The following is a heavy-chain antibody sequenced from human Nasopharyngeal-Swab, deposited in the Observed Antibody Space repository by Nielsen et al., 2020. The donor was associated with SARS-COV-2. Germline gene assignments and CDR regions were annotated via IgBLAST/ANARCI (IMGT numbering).Heavy chain of an antibody. D-gene: IGHD4-17*01. Sequence: GGSLRLSCAASGFTSSSYAMSWVRQAPGKGLEWVSAISGSGGSTYYADSVKGRFTISRDNSKNTLYLQMNSLRAEDTAVYYCARDMWYGDGGMDVWGQGTTVTVSS. CDR3: ARDMWYGDGGMDV. CDR1: GFTSSSYA. J-gene: IGHJ6*02. CDR2: ISGSGGST. V-gene: IGHV3-23*01.